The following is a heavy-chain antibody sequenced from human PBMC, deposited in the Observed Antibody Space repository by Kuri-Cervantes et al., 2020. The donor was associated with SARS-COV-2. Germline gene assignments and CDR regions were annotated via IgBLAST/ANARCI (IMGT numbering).Heavy chain of an antibody. D-gene: IGHD3-22*01. CDR1: GFTFDDYT. Sequence: GRSLRLSWAASGFTFDDYTMHWVRQAPGEGLEWVSLISWDGGSTYYADSGKGRFTICRYNSKNSLYLQMSSLRTEDTALYYCANGYYYDSSYHDAFDIWSQGTMVTVSS. CDR2: ISWDGGST. V-gene: IGHV3-43*01. J-gene: IGHJ3*02. CDR3: ANGYYYDSSYHDAFDI.